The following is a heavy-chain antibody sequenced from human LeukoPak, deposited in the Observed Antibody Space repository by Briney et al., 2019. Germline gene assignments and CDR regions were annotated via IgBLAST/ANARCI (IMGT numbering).Heavy chain of an antibody. CDR1: GGSISSSSYY. Sequence: SETLSLTCTVSGGSISSSSYYWGWLRQPPGKGLEWIGSIYYSGSTYYNPSLKSRVTISVDTSKNQFSLKLSSVTAADTAVYYCARGYCSSTSCQSPFDYWGQGTLVTVSS. V-gene: IGHV4-39*01. D-gene: IGHD2-2*01. CDR2: IYYSGST. J-gene: IGHJ4*02. CDR3: ARGYCSSTSCQSPFDY.